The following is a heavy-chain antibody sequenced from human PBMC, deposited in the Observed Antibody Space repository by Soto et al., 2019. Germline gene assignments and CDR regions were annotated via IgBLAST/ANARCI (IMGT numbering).Heavy chain of an antibody. D-gene: IGHD1-26*01. Sequence: QMQLVESGGGVVQPGRSLRLSCRASGFTFSSYAMHWVRQAPGKGLEWVAVISYDGSNKYYADSVKGRFTISRDNSKNTLYLQMNSLRAEDTAVYYCSGGWGQSYYYYGMVVWGQGTTVTVSS. J-gene: IGHJ6*02. V-gene: IGHV3-30-3*01. CDR1: GFTFSSYA. CDR2: ISYDGSNK. CDR3: SGGWGQSYYYYGMVV.